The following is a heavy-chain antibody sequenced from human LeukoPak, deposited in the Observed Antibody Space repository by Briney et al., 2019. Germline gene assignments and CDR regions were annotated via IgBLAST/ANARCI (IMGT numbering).Heavy chain of an antibody. CDR3: TRLRTYCGNGACYFDY. CDR1: GFAFSGSA. Sequence: PGGSLKLSCSASGFAFSGSAIHWVRQASGKGLEWVGRVKSRADNYATAFAASMKGRFAISRDDSKNTAYLQMNSLRTEDTAVYYCTRLRTYCGNGACYFDYWGRGTLVTVSS. J-gene: IGHJ4*02. CDR2: VKSRADNYAT. V-gene: IGHV3-73*01. D-gene: IGHD2-8*01.